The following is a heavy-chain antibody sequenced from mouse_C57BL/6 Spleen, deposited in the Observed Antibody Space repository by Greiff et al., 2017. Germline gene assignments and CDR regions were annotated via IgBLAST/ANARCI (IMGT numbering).Heavy chain of an antibody. J-gene: IGHJ2*01. D-gene: IGHD1-1*01. CDR1: GFTFTSYW. CDR3: ARDYGSSNGVY. Sequence: QVQLQQSGAGLVQPGASVTLSCTASGFTFTSYWMHWVQQRPGQGLEWLGMIRPNSGSTNYDGKVKSKATLTVDKSSSTAYRQLSSLTSEDSAVYYCARDYGSSNGVYWGQGTTLTVSS. CDR2: IRPNSGST. V-gene: IGHV1-64*01.